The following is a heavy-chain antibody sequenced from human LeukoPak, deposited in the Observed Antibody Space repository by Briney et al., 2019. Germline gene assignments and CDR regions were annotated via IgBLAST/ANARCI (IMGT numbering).Heavy chain of an antibody. CDR3: ARGRIVPAAISYYYYGMDV. J-gene: IGHJ6*02. CDR1: GGSMSGYY. CDR2: INHSGST. V-gene: IGHV4-34*01. D-gene: IGHD2-2*01. Sequence: SETLSLTCSVSGGSMSGYYWSWIRQFAGKGLEWIGEINHSGSTNYNPSLKSRVTISVDTSKNQFSLKLNSVTAADTAVYYCARGRIVPAAISYYYYGMDVWGQGTTVTVSS.